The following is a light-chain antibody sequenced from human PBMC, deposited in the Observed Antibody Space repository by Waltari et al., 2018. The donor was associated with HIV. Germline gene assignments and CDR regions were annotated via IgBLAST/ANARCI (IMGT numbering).Light chain of an antibody. V-gene: IGKV3-11*01. CDR1: QSVSSY. CDR2: DAS. J-gene: IGKJ4*01. Sequence: EIALTRSPATRSLSPVEKATLSFRASQSVSSYLAWYQQKPGQAPRLLIYDASNRATGIPARFSGSGSGTDFTLTISSLEPEDFAVYYCQQRSNWPPSFGGGTKVEIK. CDR3: QQRSNWPPS.